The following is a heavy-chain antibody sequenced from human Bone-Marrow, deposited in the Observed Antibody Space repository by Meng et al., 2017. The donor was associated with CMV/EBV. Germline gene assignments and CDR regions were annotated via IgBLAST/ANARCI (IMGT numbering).Heavy chain of an antibody. Sequence: QVQLVQSGAAVKKPGASVKVSCKASGYTFTGYYMHWVRQAPGQGLEWMGWINPNSGGTNYAQKFQGRVTMTRDTSISTAYMELSRLRSDDTAVYYCARGVIAARLRTVFDPWGQGTLVTVSS. J-gene: IGHJ5*02. CDR3: ARGVIAARLRTVFDP. CDR2: INPNSGGT. D-gene: IGHD6-6*01. V-gene: IGHV1-2*02. CDR1: GYTFTGYY.